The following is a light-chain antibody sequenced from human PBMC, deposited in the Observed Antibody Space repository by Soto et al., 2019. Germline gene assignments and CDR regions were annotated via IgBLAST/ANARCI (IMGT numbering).Light chain of an antibody. CDR1: QSVSSSY. J-gene: IGKJ4*01. CDR3: HQYDSSPLT. CDR2: GAS. Sequence: EIVLTQSPGTLSLSPGERATLSCRASQSVSSSYLAWYQQKPGQAPRLLIYGASSRATGIPDRFSGSGSGTDFTRTISRREPEDFAVYYGHQYDSSPLTFGGGTKVEIK. V-gene: IGKV3-20*01.